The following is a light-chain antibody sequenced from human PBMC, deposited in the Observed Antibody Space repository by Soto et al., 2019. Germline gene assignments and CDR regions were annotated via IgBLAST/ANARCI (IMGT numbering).Light chain of an antibody. V-gene: IGLV2-23*02. CDR1: SSDVGSYNL. Sequence: SVLTQPAYVSGSPGQSITISCIGTSSDVGSYNLVSWYQQHPGKAPKVIISEVSERPSGASNRFSGSKSGNTASPTISGLQAEDEADYYCCSNAGDNTYVFGSGTKVTVL. CDR3: CSNAGDNTYV. J-gene: IGLJ1*01. CDR2: EVS.